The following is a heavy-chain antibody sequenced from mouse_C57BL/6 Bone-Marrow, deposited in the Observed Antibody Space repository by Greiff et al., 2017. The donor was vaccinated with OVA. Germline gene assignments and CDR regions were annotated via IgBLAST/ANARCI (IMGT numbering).Heavy chain of an antibody. D-gene: IGHD2-3*01. Sequence: EVQVVESGGGLVQPGGSLKLSCAASGFTFSDYYMYWVRQTPEKRLEWVAYISNGGGSTYYPDTVKGRFTISRDNAKNTLYLQMSRLKSEDTAMYYCARPLYDGYYYPLAYWGQGTLVTVSA. J-gene: IGHJ3*01. CDR1: GFTFSDYY. V-gene: IGHV5-12*01. CDR2: ISNGGGST. CDR3: ARPLYDGYYYPLAY.